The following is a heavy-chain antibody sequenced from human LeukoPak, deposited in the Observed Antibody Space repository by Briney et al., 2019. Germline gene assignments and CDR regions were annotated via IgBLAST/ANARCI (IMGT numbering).Heavy chain of an antibody. CDR3: ARGKGSSLYYYYYGMDV. Sequence: ASVTVSCKASGYTFTSYGISWVRQAPGQGLEWMGWISAYNGNTNYAQKLQGRVTMTTDTSTSTAYMELRSLRSDDTAVYYCARGKGSSLYYYYYGMDVWGQGTTVTVSS. D-gene: IGHD6-13*01. V-gene: IGHV1-18*01. CDR2: ISAYNGNT. CDR1: GYTFTSYG. J-gene: IGHJ6*02.